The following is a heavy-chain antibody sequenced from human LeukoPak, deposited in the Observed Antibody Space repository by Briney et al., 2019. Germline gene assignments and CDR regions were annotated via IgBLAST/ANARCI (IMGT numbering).Heavy chain of an antibody. CDR3: ARVQHGCSGGSCPYYFDY. CDR1: GFNFSTYW. V-gene: IGHV3-7*01. CDR2: IKQDGSEK. J-gene: IGHJ4*02. Sequence: PGGSLRLSCTASGFNFSTYWMSWVRQAPGKGLEWVANIKQDGSEKYYVDSVKGRFTISRDNAKNSLYLQMNSLRAEDTAVYYCARVQHGCSGGSCPYYFDYWGQGTLVTVSS. D-gene: IGHD2-15*01.